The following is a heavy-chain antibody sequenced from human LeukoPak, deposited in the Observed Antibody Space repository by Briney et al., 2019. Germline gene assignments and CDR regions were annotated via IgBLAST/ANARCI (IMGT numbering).Heavy chain of an antibody. CDR2: ISSNGGST. Sequence: GGSLRLSCSAAGFTFRSYAMQWVRQAPGKVLEYVSAISSNGGSTYYADSVKGRFTISRDNSKKTLYLQMSSLRGEDTAVYYCVKDQSYCSGGSCYYYFDHWGQGTLVTVSS. CDR3: VKDQSYCSGGSCYYYFDH. J-gene: IGHJ4*02. D-gene: IGHD2-15*01. CDR1: GFTFRSYA. V-gene: IGHV3-64D*09.